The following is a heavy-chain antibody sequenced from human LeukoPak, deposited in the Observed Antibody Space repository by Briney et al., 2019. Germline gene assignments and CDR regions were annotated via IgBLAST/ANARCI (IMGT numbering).Heavy chain of an antibody. V-gene: IGHV4-59*01. CDR1: GGSISSYY. CDR2: ISYSGST. D-gene: IGHD2-2*01. J-gene: IGHJ4*02. CDR3: ASGVLLGYWSSTSCPRYFDY. Sequence: SETLSLTCTVSGGSISSYYWSWIRQPPGKGLEWIGYISYSGSTKYNPFLKSRVTISVDTSKNQFSLKLSSVTAADTAVYYCASGVLLGYWSSTSCPRYFDYWGQGTLVTVSS.